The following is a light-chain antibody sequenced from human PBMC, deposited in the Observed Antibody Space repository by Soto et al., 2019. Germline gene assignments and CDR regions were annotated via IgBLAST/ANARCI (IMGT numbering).Light chain of an antibody. CDR3: QQYNSYPWT. CDR1: QSISSW. Sequence: DIQMTQSPSTLSASAGDRVTITCRASQSISSWLAWYQQKPGEAPKLLIYKASSLESGVPTRFSGSGSGTEFTLTISSLQPDDCATYYCQQYNSYPWTFGQGTKVEIK. J-gene: IGKJ1*01. CDR2: KAS. V-gene: IGKV1-5*03.